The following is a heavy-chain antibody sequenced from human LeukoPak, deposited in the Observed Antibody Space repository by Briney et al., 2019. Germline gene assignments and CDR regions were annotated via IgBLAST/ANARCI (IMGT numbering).Heavy chain of an antibody. CDR2: ISGSGGNT. V-gene: IGHV3-23*01. Sequence: GGSLRLSCSASGFTFSSYAMSWVRQAPGKGLEWVSAISGSGGNTYYADSVKGRFTISRDNSQNTLYLQMNSLRAEDTAVYYCAKQRSEVVVAATNYWGQGTLVTVSS. D-gene: IGHD2-15*01. CDR1: GFTFSSYA. J-gene: IGHJ4*02. CDR3: AKQRSEVVVAATNY.